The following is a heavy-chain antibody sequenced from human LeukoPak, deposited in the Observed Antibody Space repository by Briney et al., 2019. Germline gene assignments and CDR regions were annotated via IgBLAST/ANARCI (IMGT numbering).Heavy chain of an antibody. Sequence: GGSLRLSCAASGFTFSSYAMSWVRQAPGKGLEWVSVIYHGGSTYYADSVKGRFTISRDNAKNSLHLQMNSLRAEDTAVYYCARKLWFGEPCCYFDYWGQGTLVTVSS. V-gene: IGHV3-23*03. CDR1: GFTFSSYA. CDR2: IYHGGST. D-gene: IGHD3-10*01. J-gene: IGHJ4*02. CDR3: ARKLWFGEPCCYFDY.